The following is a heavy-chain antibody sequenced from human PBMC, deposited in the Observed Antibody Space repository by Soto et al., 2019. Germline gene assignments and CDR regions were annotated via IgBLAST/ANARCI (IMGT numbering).Heavy chain of an antibody. Sequence: SETLSLTCTVSGGSISSGGYYWSWIRQHPGKGLEWIGYIYYSGSTYYNPSLKSRVTISVDTSKNQFSLKLSSVTAADTAVYYRAREDTAMVTFDYWGQGTLVTVSS. J-gene: IGHJ4*02. D-gene: IGHD5-18*01. CDR1: GGSISSGGYY. CDR2: IYYSGST. CDR3: AREDTAMVTFDY. V-gene: IGHV4-31*03.